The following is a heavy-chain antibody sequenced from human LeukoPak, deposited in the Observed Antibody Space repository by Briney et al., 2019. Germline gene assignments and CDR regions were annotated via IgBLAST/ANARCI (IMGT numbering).Heavy chain of an antibody. CDR2: ISYDGSNK. CDR3: AKARTHYYDSSGFSSGDY. D-gene: IGHD3-22*01. V-gene: IGHV3-30-3*01. J-gene: IGHJ4*02. Sequence: PGGSLRLSCAASGFTFSSYAMHWVRQAPGKGVEWVAVISYDGSNKYYADSVKGRFTISRDNSKNTLYLQMNSLRAEDTAVYYCAKARTHYYDSSGFSSGDYWGQGTLVTVSS. CDR1: GFTFSSYA.